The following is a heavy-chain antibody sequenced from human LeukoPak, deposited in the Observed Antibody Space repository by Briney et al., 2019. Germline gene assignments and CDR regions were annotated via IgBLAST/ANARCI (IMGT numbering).Heavy chain of an antibody. CDR3: AREVGWDFPNYDFWSGYSHFDY. CDR2: ISSSSSTI. Sequence: GESLRLSCAASEFTFSSHWMSWVRQAPGKGLEWVSYISSSSSTIYYADSVKGRFTISRDNAKNSLYLQMNSLRAEDTAVYYCAREVGWDFPNYDFWSGYSHFDYWGQGTLVTVSS. J-gene: IGHJ4*02. CDR1: EFTFSSHW. V-gene: IGHV3-48*01. D-gene: IGHD3-3*01.